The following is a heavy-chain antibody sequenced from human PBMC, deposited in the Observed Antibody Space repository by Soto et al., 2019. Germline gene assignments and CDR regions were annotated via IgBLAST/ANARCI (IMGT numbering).Heavy chain of an antibody. CDR3: ARVPIVGVTGYGGFNI. Sequence: QVQLEESGPGLVKPSQTLSLTCTVSGGSIASGDSYWSWIRQSPGKGLEWIGFIHFRGSSYHKASLESRLAISIDLSNNQFSLNLTSVTAADTAVYYCARVPIVGVTGYGGFNIWGQGTPVIVSS. J-gene: IGHJ3*02. CDR1: GGSIASGDSY. D-gene: IGHD1-26*01. CDR2: IHFRGSS. V-gene: IGHV4-30-4*01.